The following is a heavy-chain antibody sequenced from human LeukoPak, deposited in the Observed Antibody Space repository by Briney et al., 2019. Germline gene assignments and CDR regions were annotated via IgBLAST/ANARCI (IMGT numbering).Heavy chain of an antibody. CDR2: LNLNSGDT. Sequence: ASVKVSCKASGYTFTDYYMHWVRQAPGQGLEWMGWLNLNSGDTNYAQKFQGRVSMTRDSSISTAYMDLSDLRSDDTAVYSCARGRNIEMTTMSGESDYWGQGTLVTVSS. CDR3: ARGRNIEMTTMSGESDY. V-gene: IGHV1-2*02. CDR1: GYTFTDYY. D-gene: IGHD5-24*01. J-gene: IGHJ4*02.